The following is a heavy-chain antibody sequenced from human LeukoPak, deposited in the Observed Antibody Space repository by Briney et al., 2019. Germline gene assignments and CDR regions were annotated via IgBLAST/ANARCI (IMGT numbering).Heavy chain of an antibody. CDR1: GGSISSYY. CDR3: ARDRARSYYFDL. J-gene: IGHJ4*02. V-gene: IGHV4-59*12. CDR2: IYYSGST. D-gene: IGHD3-10*01. Sequence: SETLPLTCTVSGGSISSYYWSWIRQPPGKGLEWIGYIYYSGSTNYNPSLKSRLTLSVDTSKNQFSLQLSSVTAADTAVYYCARDRARSYYFDLWGQGTLVTVSS.